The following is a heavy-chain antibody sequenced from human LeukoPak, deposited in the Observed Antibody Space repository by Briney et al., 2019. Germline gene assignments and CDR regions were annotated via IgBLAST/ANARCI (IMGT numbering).Heavy chain of an antibody. Sequence: GASVKVSCKASGGTFSSYANSWVRQAPGQGLEWMGGIIPIFGTANYAQKFQGRVTITTDESTSTAYMELSSLRSEDTAVYYCARDGFLEWLSPGGWFDPWGQGTLVTVSS. CDR2: IIPIFGTA. J-gene: IGHJ5*02. CDR1: GGTFSSYA. CDR3: ARDGFLEWLSPGGWFDP. V-gene: IGHV1-69*05. D-gene: IGHD3-3*01.